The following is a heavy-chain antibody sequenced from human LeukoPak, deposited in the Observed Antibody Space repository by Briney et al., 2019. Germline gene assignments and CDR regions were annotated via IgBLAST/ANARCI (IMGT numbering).Heavy chain of an antibody. J-gene: IGHJ6*03. D-gene: IGHD3-16*01. Sequence: GGSLRLSCAASGFTFSNYGMHWVRQAPGKGLEWVAFIRFDGSNKYYVDSVKGRFTISRDNSKNSLYLQMNSLRTEDTALYYCAKDGFGGYYMDVWGKGTTVTISS. CDR1: GFTFSNYG. CDR2: IRFDGSNK. CDR3: AKDGFGGYYMDV. V-gene: IGHV3-30*02.